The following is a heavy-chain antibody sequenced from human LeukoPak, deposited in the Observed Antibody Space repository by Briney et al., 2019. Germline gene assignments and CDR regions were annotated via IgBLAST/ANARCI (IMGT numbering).Heavy chain of an antibody. CDR1: GYTFTSYY. CDR3: ARTLVRGLPGMDV. Sequence: GASVKVSCKASGYTFTSYYLHWVRQAPGQGLECLGWMNPDSGNTGYAQKFQGRVTMTWDTSISTAYMELSSLRSEDTAIYYCARTLVRGLPGMDVWGQGTSVTVSS. J-gene: IGHJ6*02. D-gene: IGHD3-10*01. V-gene: IGHV1-8*02. CDR2: MNPDSGNT.